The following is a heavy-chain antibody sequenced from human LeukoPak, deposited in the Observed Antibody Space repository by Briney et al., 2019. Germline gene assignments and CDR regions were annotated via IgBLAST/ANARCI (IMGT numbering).Heavy chain of an antibody. J-gene: IGHJ6*02. D-gene: IGHD3-16*01. CDR3: ARATDDEFYLYYGMDV. Sequence: PSETLSLTCAVYGGSFSGYYWSWIRQPPGGGLEWIGEISQSGSTNYNPSLKSRITMSVDTSKNQFSLQLRSMTAADTAVYFCARATDDEFYLYYGMDVWGQGTTVTVSS. CDR1: GGSFSGYY. CDR2: ISQSGST. V-gene: IGHV4-34*01.